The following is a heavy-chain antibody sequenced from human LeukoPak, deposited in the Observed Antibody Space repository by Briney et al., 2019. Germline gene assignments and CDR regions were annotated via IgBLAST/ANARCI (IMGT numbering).Heavy chain of an antibody. CDR3: ARLPTVTFFDY. J-gene: IGHJ4*02. Sequence: SETLSLTCTVSGGSISSSSYYWGWIRQPPGKGLEWIGSIYYSGSTYHNPSLKSRVTISVDTSKNQFSLRLSSVTAADTAVYYCARLPTVTFFDYWGQGTLVTVSS. D-gene: IGHD4-17*01. CDR2: IYYSGST. CDR1: GGSISSSSYY. V-gene: IGHV4-39*01.